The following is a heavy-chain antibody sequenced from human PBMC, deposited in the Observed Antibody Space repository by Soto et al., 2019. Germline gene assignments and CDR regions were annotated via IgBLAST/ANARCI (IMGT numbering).Heavy chain of an antibody. Sequence: SETLSLTCTVSGGSISSSSYYWGWIRQPPGKGLEWIGSIYYSGSTYYNPSLKSRVTISVDTSKNQFSLKLSSVTAADTAVYYCARPSSEYQLLPFDYWGQGTLVTVSS. CDR3: ARPSSEYQLLPFDY. CDR1: GGSISSSSYY. CDR2: IYYSGST. D-gene: IGHD2-2*01. J-gene: IGHJ4*02. V-gene: IGHV4-39*01.